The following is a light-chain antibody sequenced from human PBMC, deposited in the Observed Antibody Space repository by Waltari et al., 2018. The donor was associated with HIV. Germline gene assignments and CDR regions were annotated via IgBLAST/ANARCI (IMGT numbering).Light chain of an antibody. V-gene: IGKV2-28*01. CDR2: LDS. CDR1: QSLLHSNGFNY. CDR3: MQALQTPPA. J-gene: IGKJ2*01. Sequence: DIVMTQSPLSLPVTPGEPASISCRSSQSLLHSNGFNYLDWYLQKPGQSPQLLIYLDSNRAPGVPDRFSGSGSGTDFTLKISRVEAEDVGVYYCMQALQTPPAFGQGTKLEIE.